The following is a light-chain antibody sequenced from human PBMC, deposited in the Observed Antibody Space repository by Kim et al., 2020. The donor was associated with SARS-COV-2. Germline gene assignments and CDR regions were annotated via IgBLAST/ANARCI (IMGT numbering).Light chain of an antibody. CDR1: KLGEKY. J-gene: IGLJ2*01. CDR2: QDN. V-gene: IGLV3-1*01. Sequence: SVSPGQTASITCFGDKLGEKYASWYQLKAGQSPILVIYQDNKRPSGIPERFSGSNSGNTATLTISGTQGMDEADYYWQAWDSSTVVFGGGTQLTVL. CDR3: QAWDSSTVV.